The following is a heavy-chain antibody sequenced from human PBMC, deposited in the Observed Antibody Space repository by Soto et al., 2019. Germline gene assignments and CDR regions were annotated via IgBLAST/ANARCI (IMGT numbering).Heavy chain of an antibody. CDR3: ARDQIRGNSFNFDY. Sequence: SVKVSCKASGGTFSSYAISWVRQAPGQGLEWMGGTIPIFGTANYAQKFQGRVTITADKSTSTAYMELSSLRSEDTAVYYCARDQIRGNSFNFDYWGQGTLVTVSS. CDR1: GGTFSSYA. D-gene: IGHD2-21*02. CDR2: TIPIFGTA. V-gene: IGHV1-69*06. J-gene: IGHJ4*02.